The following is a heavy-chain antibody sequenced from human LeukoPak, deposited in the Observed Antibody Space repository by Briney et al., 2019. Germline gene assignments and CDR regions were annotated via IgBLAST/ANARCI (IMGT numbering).Heavy chain of an antibody. CDR2: ISYDGSNK. J-gene: IGHJ4*02. CDR3: ARLGTEYYFDC. V-gene: IGHV3-30-3*01. Sequence: PGVSLRHSCAASGFTFSSYAMHGVRQAPGKGLEWVAVISYDGSNKYYADSVKGRFTISRDNSKNTLYLQMNSLRAEDTAVYYCARLGTEYYFDCWGQGTLVTVSS. CDR1: GFTFSSYA.